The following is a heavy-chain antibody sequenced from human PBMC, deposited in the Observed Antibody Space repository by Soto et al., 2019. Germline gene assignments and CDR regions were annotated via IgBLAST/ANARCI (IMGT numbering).Heavy chain of an antibody. V-gene: IGHV3-23*01. CDR3: AKRPLKFEGSYFDY. D-gene: IGHD3-10*01. CDR2: ISGSGGST. Sequence: EVQVLDSGGGLVQPGGSLRLSCAASGFTFTNYPMAWVRQAPAKGLEWVSTISGSGGSTFYADSEKGRFTISRDNSKNTVYLQMNSLRVEDKAVYYCAKRPLKFEGSYFDYWGQGTLVTVSS. J-gene: IGHJ4*02. CDR1: GFTFTNYP.